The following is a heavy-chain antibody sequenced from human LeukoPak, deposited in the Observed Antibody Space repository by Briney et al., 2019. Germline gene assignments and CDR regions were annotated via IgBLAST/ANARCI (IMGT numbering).Heavy chain of an antibody. D-gene: IGHD6-13*01. V-gene: IGHV1-46*01. J-gene: IGHJ5*02. CDR2: INLSGGST. Sequence: ASVKVSCKASGYTFTSYYMHWVRQAPGQGLEWMGIINLSGGSTSYAQKFQGRVTMTRDTSISTAYMELSRLTSDDTAMYYCARGEQLNWFDPWGQGTLVTVSS. CDR1: GYTFTSYY. CDR3: ARGEQLNWFDP.